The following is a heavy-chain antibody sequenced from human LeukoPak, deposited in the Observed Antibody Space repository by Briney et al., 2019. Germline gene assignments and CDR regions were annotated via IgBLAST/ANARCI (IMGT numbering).Heavy chain of an antibody. CDR1: GITFNNYA. D-gene: IGHD3-16*01. CDR3: AKVTGGDMITYGGLDY. Sequence: GGSLRLSCAASGITFNNYAMRWVRQAPGKGLEWVSAISGSGDSTYYADSVKGRFTISRDNSKNTLYLQINSLRAEDTAVYYCAKVTGGDMITYGGLDYWGQGTLVTVSS. J-gene: IGHJ4*02. CDR2: ISGSGDST. V-gene: IGHV3-23*01.